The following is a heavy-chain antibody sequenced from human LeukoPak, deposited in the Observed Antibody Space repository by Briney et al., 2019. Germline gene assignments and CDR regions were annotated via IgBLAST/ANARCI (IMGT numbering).Heavy chain of an antibody. J-gene: IGHJ4*02. D-gene: IGHD1-26*01. CDR2: ISYDGSNK. Sequence: PGRSLRLSCAASGFTFSSYAMHWVRQAPGKGLEWVAVISYDGSNKYYADSVKGRFTISRDNSKNTLYLQMNSLRAEDTAVYYCARDTVGPLVGATTRFDYWGQGTLVTVSS. CDR1: GFTFSSYA. V-gene: IGHV3-30-3*01. CDR3: ARDTVGPLVGATTRFDY.